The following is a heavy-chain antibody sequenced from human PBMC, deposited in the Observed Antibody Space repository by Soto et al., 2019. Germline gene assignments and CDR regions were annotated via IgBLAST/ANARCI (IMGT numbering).Heavy chain of an antibody. Sequence: PGGSLRLSCAASGFTFSLYSMNWVRQAPGKGLEWVSSISSSGSYIYYADSVKGRFSISRDNAKNSLYLQMNSLRAEDTAVYYCARGHRTYYYDRNGYYYAHWGQGTRVTVSS. CDR3: ARGHRTYYYDRNGYYYAH. CDR2: ISSSGSYI. J-gene: IGHJ4*02. V-gene: IGHV3-21*01. D-gene: IGHD3-22*01. CDR1: GFTFSLYS.